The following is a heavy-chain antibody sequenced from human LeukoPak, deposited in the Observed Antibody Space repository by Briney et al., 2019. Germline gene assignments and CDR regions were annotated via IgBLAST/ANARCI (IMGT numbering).Heavy chain of an antibody. J-gene: IGHJ4*02. CDR3: ARQTYDSSGYYHTPFDY. D-gene: IGHD3-22*01. CDR1: GYSFTSYW. CDR2: IYPGDSDT. Sequence: ESLKISCKGSGYSFTSYWIGWVRQMPGKGLEWMGIIYPGDSDTRYSPSFQGQVTISADKSISTAYLQWSSLKASDTAMYYCARQTYDSSGYYHTPFDYWGQGTLVTVSS. V-gene: IGHV5-51*01.